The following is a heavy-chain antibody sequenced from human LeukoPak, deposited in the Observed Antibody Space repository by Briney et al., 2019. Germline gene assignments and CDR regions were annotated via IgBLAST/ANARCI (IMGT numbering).Heavy chain of an antibody. Sequence: GGTLRLSCAASKFTFSSYVMSWVRQAPGKGLEWVANIKQDGSEKYYVDSVKGRFTISRDNAKNSLYLQMNSLRAEDTAVYYCARDSYYDSSGSFDYWGQGTLVTVSS. CDR1: KFTFSSYV. V-gene: IGHV3-7*01. J-gene: IGHJ4*02. CDR2: IKQDGSEK. CDR3: ARDSYYDSSGSFDY. D-gene: IGHD3-22*01.